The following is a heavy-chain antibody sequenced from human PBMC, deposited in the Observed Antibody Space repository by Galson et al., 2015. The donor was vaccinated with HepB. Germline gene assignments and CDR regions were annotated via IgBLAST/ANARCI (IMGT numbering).Heavy chain of an antibody. CDR2: MSPDSGNT. Sequence: SVKVSCKASGYSFTTYDINWVRQATGQGLEWMGWMSPDSGNTGYAQKFQGRVTMTTDTSTSTAYMELRNLRSDDTAVYYCARLGRITMVRGVAPLGYWGQGTLVTVSS. J-gene: IGHJ4*02. V-gene: IGHV1-8*01. CDR3: ARLGRITMVRGVAPLGY. D-gene: IGHD3-10*01. CDR1: GYSFTTYD.